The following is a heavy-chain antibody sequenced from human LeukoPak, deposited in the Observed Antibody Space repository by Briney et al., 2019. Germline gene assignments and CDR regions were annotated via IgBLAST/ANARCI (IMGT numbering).Heavy chain of an antibody. Sequence: GGSLRLSCAASGFTFSSYGMHWVRQAPGKGLEWVAFIRYDGSNKYYADSVKGRFTISRDNSKNTPYLQMNSLRAEDTAVYYCAKARHDSSGYYYGYWGQGTLVTVSS. V-gene: IGHV3-30*02. CDR1: GFTFSSYG. J-gene: IGHJ4*02. CDR2: IRYDGSNK. CDR3: AKARHDSSGYYYGY. D-gene: IGHD3-22*01.